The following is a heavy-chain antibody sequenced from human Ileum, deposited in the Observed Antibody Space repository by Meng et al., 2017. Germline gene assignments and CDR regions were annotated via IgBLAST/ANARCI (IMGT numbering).Heavy chain of an antibody. J-gene: IGHJ4*02. CDR3: AGKDWGEGLDF. CDR2: TYYRSRWYN. Sequence: HVQLQQSGPGLVKPSQTPSLTCAISGDSVSSDTGAWNWIRQSPSRGLEWLGRTYYRSRWYNNYAVSVKSRITINPDTSKNQFSLQLNSVTPGDTAVYYCAGKDWGEGLDFWDQGTLVTVSS. D-gene: IGHD7-27*01. CDR1: GDSVSSDTGA. V-gene: IGHV6-1*01.